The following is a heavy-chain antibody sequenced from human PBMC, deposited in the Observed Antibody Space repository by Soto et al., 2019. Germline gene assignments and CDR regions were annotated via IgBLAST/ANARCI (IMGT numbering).Heavy chain of an antibody. CDR2: IYWNDDK. CDR3: AQAYYDFWGGYLGWFDP. V-gene: IGHV2-5*01. J-gene: IGHJ5*02. D-gene: IGHD3-3*01. Sequence: QITLKESGPTLVNPTQTLTLTCTFSGLSLSTSGLGGGGIRQPPGKALEWLALIYWNDDKRYSTSLKSRLTITKDTTKNQVVRTMTNMYPVDTATYYRAQAYYDFWGGYLGWFDPWGQGTLVTGSS. CDR1: GLSLSTSGLG.